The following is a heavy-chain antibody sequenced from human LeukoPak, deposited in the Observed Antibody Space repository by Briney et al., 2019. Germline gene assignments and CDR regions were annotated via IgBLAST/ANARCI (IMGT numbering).Heavy chain of an antibody. J-gene: IGHJ5*02. CDR3: AILVSGSYYPT. CDR2: IIPIFGTA. D-gene: IGHD3-10*01. V-gene: IGHV1-69*06. Sequence: ASVKVSCKASGGTFTSYAISWVRQAPGQGLEWMGGIIPIFGTANYAQKFQGRVTITADKSTSTAYMELGSLRSEDTAVYYCAILVSGSYYPTWGQGTRVTVSS. CDR1: GGTFTSYA.